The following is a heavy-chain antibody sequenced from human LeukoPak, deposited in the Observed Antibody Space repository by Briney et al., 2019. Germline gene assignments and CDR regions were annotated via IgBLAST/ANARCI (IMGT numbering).Heavy chain of an antibody. V-gene: IGHV6-1*01. D-gene: IGHD6-6*01. Sequence: SQTLSLTCAISGDSVSSNSDAWNWIRQSPSRGLEWLGRTYYRSKWYNDYAVSVKSRITINPDTSKNQFSLQLNSVTPEDTAVYYCARDLEYSSSPYYYGMDVWGQGTTVTVSS. CDR2: TYYRSKWYN. J-gene: IGHJ6*02. CDR3: ARDLEYSSSPYYYGMDV. CDR1: GDSVSSNSDA.